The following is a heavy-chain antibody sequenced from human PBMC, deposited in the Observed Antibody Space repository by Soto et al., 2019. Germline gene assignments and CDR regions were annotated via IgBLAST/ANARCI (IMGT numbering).Heavy chain of an antibody. CDR1: GRSMISYY. V-gene: IGHV4-4*07. J-gene: IGHJ4*02. Sequence: QLQESGPGLVKPSETLSLTCNVSGRSMISYYWSWIRQPAGKGLEWIGRIYTGGNTNYNPSLKSRVTMSVDTSKSQFSLSLTSVTAADTAVYYCASEGDDRHFFFDSWGQGTLVTVSS. CDR3: ASEGDDRHFFFDS. D-gene: IGHD3-3*02. CDR2: IYTGGNT.